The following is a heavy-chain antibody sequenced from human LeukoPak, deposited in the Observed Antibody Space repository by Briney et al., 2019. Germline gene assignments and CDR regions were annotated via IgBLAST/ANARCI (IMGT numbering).Heavy chain of an antibody. CDR1: GFTFGDYA. CDR2: IRSKAYGGTT. V-gene: IGHV3-49*03. Sequence: GGSLRLSCTASGFTFGDYAMSWFRQAPGKGLEWVGFIRSKAYGGTTEYAASVKGRFTISRDDSKSIAYLQMNSLKTEDTAVYYCTTPLWFGELGPPDYWGQGTLVTVSS. CDR3: TTPLWFGELGPPDY. J-gene: IGHJ4*02. D-gene: IGHD3-10*01.